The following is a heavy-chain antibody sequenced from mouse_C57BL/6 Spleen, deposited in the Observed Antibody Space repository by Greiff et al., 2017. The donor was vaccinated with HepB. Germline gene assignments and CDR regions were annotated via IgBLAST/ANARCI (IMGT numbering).Heavy chain of an antibody. J-gene: IGHJ1*03. CDR3: ARGYGYDVWYFDV. V-gene: IGHV3-6*01. CDR1: GYSITSGYY. CDR2: ISYDGSN. Sequence: DVKLQESGPGLVKPSQSLSLTCSVTGYSITSGYYWNWIRQFPGNKLEWMGYISYDGSNNYNPSLKNRISITRDTSKNQFFLKLNSVTTEDTATYYCARGYGYDVWYFDVWGTGTTVTVSS. D-gene: IGHD2-2*01.